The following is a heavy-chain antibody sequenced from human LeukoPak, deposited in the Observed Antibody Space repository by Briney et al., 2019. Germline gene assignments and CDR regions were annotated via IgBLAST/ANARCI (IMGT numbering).Heavy chain of an antibody. J-gene: IGHJ4*02. CDR1: GGSISSYY. Sequence: SETLSLTCTVSGGSISSYYWSWIRQPPGKGLKWIGYIYSGSTDYNPSLKSRVTISVDTSKNQFSLQLSSVTAADTAVYYCARGFEYNYRYTFGYWGQGTLVTVSS. CDR3: ARGFEYNYRYTFGY. V-gene: IGHV4-59*01. D-gene: IGHD5-18*01. CDR2: IYSGST.